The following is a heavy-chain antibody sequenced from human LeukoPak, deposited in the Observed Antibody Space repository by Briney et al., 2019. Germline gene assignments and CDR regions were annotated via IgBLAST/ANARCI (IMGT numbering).Heavy chain of an antibody. V-gene: IGHV1-2*02. J-gene: IGHJ3*02. Sequence: ASVKVSCKAPGYTFTGYYMHWVRQAPGQGLEWMGWINPNSGGTNYAQKFQGRVTMTRDTSISTAYMELSRLRSDDTAVYYCARDGYVLLWFGELSDDAFDIWGQGTMVTVSS. D-gene: IGHD3-10*01. CDR2: INPNSGGT. CDR1: GYTFTGYY. CDR3: ARDGYVLLWFGELSDDAFDI.